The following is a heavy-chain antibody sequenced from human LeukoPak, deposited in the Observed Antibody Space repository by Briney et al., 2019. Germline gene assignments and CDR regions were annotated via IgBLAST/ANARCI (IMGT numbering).Heavy chain of an antibody. CDR1: GLTFSNAW. J-gene: IGHJ4*02. CDR2: IKNKADGGTT. V-gene: IGHV3-15*01. CDR3: ITDPGYYPDY. Sequence: GGSLRLSCAASGLTFSNAWVSWVRQAPGKGLEWVGHIKNKADGGTTDYAAPVKGRFTISRDDSKNTLYLQMNSLKTEDTAMYYCITDPGYYPDYWGQGTLVTVSS.